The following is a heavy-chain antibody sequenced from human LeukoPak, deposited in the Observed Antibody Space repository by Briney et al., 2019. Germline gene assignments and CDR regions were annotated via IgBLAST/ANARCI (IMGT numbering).Heavy chain of an antibody. CDR1: GVTFGSHA. CDR3: GKTTVGYSSGQKPAWPVDY. J-gene: IGHJ4*02. Sequence: GGSLRLSCEASGVTFGSHALYWVRQAPGTGLEWVAGIFGSGGSPHYADPVKGRFTISRDNSRNTMYLQINSLRAEDTAVYYCGKTTVGYSSGQKPAWPVDYWGQGTLVTVSS. CDR2: IFGSGGSP. V-gene: IGHV3-23*01. D-gene: IGHD5-18*01.